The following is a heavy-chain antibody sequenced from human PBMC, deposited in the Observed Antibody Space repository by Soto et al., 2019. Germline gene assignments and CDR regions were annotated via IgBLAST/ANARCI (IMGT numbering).Heavy chain of an antibody. CDR3: ARGNGDAPPRGMDV. V-gene: IGHV1-2*04. CDR2: INPNTGGT. D-gene: IGHD2-8*01. Sequence: QVQLVQSGTEVKKPGASVNVSCKASGYTFIDYYIHWVRQAPGQGLEWMGRINPNTGGTYYAQNFQAWVTMTRDTSLSTAYIELTRPRSGDTGVYYFARGNGDAPPRGMDVWGQGTTVTVSS. CDR1: GYTFIDYY. J-gene: IGHJ6*02.